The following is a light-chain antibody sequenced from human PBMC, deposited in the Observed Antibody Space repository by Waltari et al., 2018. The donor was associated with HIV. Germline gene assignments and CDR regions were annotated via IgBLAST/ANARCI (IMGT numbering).Light chain of an antibody. CDR1: SSDVGGYNY. J-gene: IGLJ2*01. V-gene: IGLV2-8*01. CDR2: EVS. CDR3: SSYAGSNNLV. Sequence: QSALTQPPSASGSPGQSVTISCTGTSSDVGGYNYVSWYQQHPGKAPKLLIYEVSKRPSGVPDRFFGSKSGNTASRTVSGLQAEDEADYYCSSYAGSNNLVFGGGTKLTVL.